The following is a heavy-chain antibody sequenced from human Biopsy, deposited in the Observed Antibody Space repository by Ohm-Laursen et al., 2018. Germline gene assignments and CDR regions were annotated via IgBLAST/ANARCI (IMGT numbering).Heavy chain of an antibody. V-gene: IGHV4-34*08. CDR3: GNEVHGRDY. D-gene: IGHD2-15*01. CDR2: INQAGTT. J-gene: IGHJ4*02. Sequence: TLSLTCTVFGKTFSDYQWSWIRQPPGKGLEWIGQINQAGTTNYNPSLKSRVSISADSSKYEFSLRLTSVTAADTAVYLCGNEVHGRDYWGLGAQVTVSS. CDR1: GKTFSDYQ.